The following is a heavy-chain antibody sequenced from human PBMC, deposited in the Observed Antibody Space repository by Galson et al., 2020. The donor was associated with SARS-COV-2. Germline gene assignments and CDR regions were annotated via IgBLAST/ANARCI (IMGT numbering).Heavy chain of an antibody. CDR2: IYWDDDK. V-gene: IGHV2-5*02. Sequence: SGPTLVQPTQTLTLTCTFSGFSLSPSGVGVGWIRQPPGKALEWLALIYWDDDKRYSPSLKSRLTITKDTSKNQVVLTMTNMDPVDTATYYCAHLPVSRNAVDIWGQGTMVTVSS. D-gene: IGHD4-17*01. CDR1: GFSLSPSGVG. J-gene: IGHJ3*02. CDR3: AHLPVSRNAVDI.